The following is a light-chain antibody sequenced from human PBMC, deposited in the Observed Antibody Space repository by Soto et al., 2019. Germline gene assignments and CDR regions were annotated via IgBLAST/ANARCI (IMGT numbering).Light chain of an antibody. Sequence: DIQMTQSPSSLSASVGDRVTITCRASRSVSRYLNWYQQKPGKAPKLLISGASTLQSGVPSRFSGSGSGTDFTLTISSLQPEDFATYYCQQYNSYSPTFGQGTKVEVK. CDR1: RSVSRY. J-gene: IGKJ1*01. CDR2: GAS. CDR3: QQYNSYSPT. V-gene: IGKV1-39*01.